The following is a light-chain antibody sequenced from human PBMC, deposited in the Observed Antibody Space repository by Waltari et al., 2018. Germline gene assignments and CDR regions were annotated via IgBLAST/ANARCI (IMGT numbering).Light chain of an antibody. Sequence: DIQMTQSPSTLSAAVGDRVTITCRASQSISSWLAWYQQKPGNGPKPLIYEESNLQSGVPSRFSGSGSGTEFTLTISRVEAEDVGVYYCMQASHTPSVAFGGGTKVEIK. J-gene: IGKJ4*01. CDR2: EES. CDR1: QSISSW. V-gene: IGKV1-5*03. CDR3: MQASHTPSVA.